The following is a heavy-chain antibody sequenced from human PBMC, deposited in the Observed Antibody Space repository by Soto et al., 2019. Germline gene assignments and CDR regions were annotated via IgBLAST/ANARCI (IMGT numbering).Heavy chain of an antibody. CDR1: GGSISSGDYY. CDR2: IYYSGST. Sequence: SETLSLTCTVSGGSISSGDYYWSWIRQPPGKGLEWIGYIYYSGSTYYNPSLKSRVTISVDTSKNQFSLELSSVTAADTAVYYCAREKAAAVESNWFDPWGQRTLVTVSS. V-gene: IGHV4-30-4*01. J-gene: IGHJ5*02. D-gene: IGHD6-13*01. CDR3: AREKAAAVESNWFDP.